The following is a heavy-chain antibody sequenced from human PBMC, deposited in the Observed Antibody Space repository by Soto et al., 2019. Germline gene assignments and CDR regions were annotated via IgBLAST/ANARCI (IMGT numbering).Heavy chain of an antibody. CDR1: GGSISNYY. V-gene: IGHV4-4*07. CDR2: IYSSGTT. J-gene: IGHJ3*02. Sequence: QVQLQEPGPGLVKPSETLSLTCTVSGGSISNYYWNWIRQPAGKGLEWIGRIYSSGTTIYNPTLESRVTMSLGTSTNPFSLRLSSVPVADTAVYFCARFLPFGGTSRLNAFDMWGQGTMVTVSS. CDR3: ARFLPFGGTSRLNAFDM. D-gene: IGHD1-26*01.